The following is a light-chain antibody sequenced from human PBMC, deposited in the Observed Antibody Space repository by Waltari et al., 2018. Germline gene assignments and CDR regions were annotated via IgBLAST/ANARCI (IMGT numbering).Light chain of an antibody. V-gene: IGKV3-20*01. CDR2: GAS. CDR1: QSVSSS. CDR3: LQYLSSPHT. Sequence: EIVLTQSPDTLSLSPGERATLSCRASQSVSSSLAWYQQKPGQAPRRLCYGASNRATGIPERFSGSRYGTDFTLTISRLEPEDFVVYYCLQYLSSPHTFGQGTKLEIK. J-gene: IGKJ2*01.